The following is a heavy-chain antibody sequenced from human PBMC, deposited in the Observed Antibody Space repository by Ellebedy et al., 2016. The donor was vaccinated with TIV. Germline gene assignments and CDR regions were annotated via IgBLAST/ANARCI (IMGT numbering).Heavy chain of an antibody. CDR3: AKTPRDILTGWGAFDI. CDR1: GGSITSYY. J-gene: IGHJ3*02. D-gene: IGHD3-9*01. CDR2: MYTSGST. Sequence: MPSETLSLTCTVPGGSITSYYWTWIRQPAGKGLEWIGRMYTSGSTNYNPSLESRVTISLDTSKNQFSLKLSSVTAADTAVYYCAKTPRDILTGWGAFDIWGQGTMVTVSS. V-gene: IGHV4-4*07.